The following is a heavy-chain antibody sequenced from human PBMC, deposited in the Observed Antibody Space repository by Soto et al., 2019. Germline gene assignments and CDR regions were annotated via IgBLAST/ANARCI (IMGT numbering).Heavy chain of an antibody. CDR2: ISYDGSEK. CDR1: RFPFSTYG. CDR3: AKKYQPVYGYFDY. J-gene: IGHJ4*02. Sequence: QVQLVESGGGVVQPGRSLRLSCAASRFPFSTYGMHWVRQAPGKGLEWVAVISYDGSEKYYADSVKGRFTISRDNSKNTLYLQMNSLRAEDTAVYFCAKKYQPVYGYFDYWGQGTLVTVSS. D-gene: IGHD2-2*01. V-gene: IGHV3-30*18.